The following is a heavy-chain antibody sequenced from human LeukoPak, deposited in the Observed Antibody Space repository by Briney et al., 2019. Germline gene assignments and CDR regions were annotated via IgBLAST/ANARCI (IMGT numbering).Heavy chain of an antibody. Sequence: PSGTLSLTCGVSGGSISNTNWWSWVRPPPGQGLEWIGDIYISGLNNYNPSVKSRVTSSLDKSKILPALNLSSVTAADTAVYYCSRENGAFSPFGYWGQGTLVTVPS. CDR3: SRENGAFSPFGY. CDR1: GGSISNTNW. D-gene: IGHD2-8*01. J-gene: IGHJ4*02. V-gene: IGHV4-4*02. CDR2: IYISGLN.